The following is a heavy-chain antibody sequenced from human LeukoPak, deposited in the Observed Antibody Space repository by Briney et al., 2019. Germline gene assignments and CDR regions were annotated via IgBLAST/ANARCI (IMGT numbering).Heavy chain of an antibody. J-gene: IGHJ5*02. CDR3: AIGSGWNSFDP. CDR1: GGSISTDLYY. D-gene: IGHD6-19*01. V-gene: IGHV4-61*02. CDR2: IYSNGWT. Sequence: SQTLSHTCTVSGGSISTDLYYWTWIRQPAGKGLEWIGRIYSNGWTDYNPPLKSRVSISIDTSKNHFSLKMSLATAADTALYYCAIGSGWNSFDPWGQGTLVTVSS.